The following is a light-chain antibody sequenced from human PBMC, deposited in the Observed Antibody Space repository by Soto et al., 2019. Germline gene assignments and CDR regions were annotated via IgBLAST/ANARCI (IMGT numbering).Light chain of an antibody. CDR1: QSVSTT. J-gene: IGKJ4*01. CDR2: GAS. CDR3: HQYNNWPPA. V-gene: IGKV3-15*01. Sequence: EIVMTQSPATLSVSLGERVTLSCRASQSVSTTLAWYQQKPGQAPRLLIYGASTRATGIPARFSGSGSGTEFTLSIGSLQSEDFAVYYCHQYNNWPPAFXGGTKADIK.